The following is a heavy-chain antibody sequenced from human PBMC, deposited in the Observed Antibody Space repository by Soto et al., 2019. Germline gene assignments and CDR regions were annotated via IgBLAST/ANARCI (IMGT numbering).Heavy chain of an antibody. CDR1: GFTFSSYA. J-gene: IGHJ4*02. Sequence: GGSLRLSCAASGFTFSSYAMSWVRQAPGKGLEWVSAISGSGGSTYYADSVKDRFTVSRDNSKNSLYLQISSLRVEDTAIYYCSESLNYWGLGTLVTVSS. V-gene: IGHV3-23*01. CDR2: ISGSGGST. CDR3: SESLNY.